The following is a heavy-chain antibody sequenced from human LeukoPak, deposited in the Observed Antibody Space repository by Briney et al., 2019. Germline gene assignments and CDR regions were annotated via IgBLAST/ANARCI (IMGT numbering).Heavy chain of an antibody. CDR3: AGSVGSGYYGYYYYYYMDV. D-gene: IGHD3-3*01. CDR1: GGSITSYY. J-gene: IGHJ6*03. Sequence: SETLSLTCTVSGGSITSYYWSWIRQPAGKGLEWIGRIYTRGSTKYSPSLKSRVTLSVDTSKNQFSLRLSSVTAADTAVYYCAGSVGSGYYGYYYYYYMDVWGKGTTVTVSS. CDR2: IYTRGST. V-gene: IGHV4-4*07.